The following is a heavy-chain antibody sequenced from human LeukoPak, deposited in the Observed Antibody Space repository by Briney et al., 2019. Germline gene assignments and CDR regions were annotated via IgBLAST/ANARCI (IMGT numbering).Heavy chain of an antibody. Sequence: GGSLRLSCAASGFTFGTYGLAWVRQAPGKGLEWVSAISASGDHTYYADSVKGRFSISRDNSKNTLYLQMNSLRAEDTALYCRAKEMGSSQPFDYWGQGTLVTVSS. CDR1: GFTFGTYG. J-gene: IGHJ4*02. CDR3: AKEMGSSQPFDY. CDR2: ISASGDHT. D-gene: IGHD3-10*01. V-gene: IGHV3-23*01.